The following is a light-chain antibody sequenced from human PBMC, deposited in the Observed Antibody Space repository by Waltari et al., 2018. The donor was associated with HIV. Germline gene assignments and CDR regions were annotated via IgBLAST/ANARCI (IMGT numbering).Light chain of an antibody. CDR3: QSWDDSLSGYV. CDR2: GNN. J-gene: IGLJ1*01. V-gene: IGLV1-40*01. CDR1: KSNIGAGYA. Sequence: QSVLTQPPSLSGAPGQRVTISCTGSKSNIGAGYAVHWYQQVPGTAPKLLIYGNNNRPSGVPERFSGAKSDTSASLASTGLQAEDEADYYCQSWDDSLSGYVFGTGSKVTVL.